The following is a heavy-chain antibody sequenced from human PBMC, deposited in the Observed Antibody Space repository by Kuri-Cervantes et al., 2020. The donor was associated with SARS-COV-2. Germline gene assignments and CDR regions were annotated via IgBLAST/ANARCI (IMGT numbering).Heavy chain of an antibody. Sequence: GGSLRLSCAASGITFSSYAMSWVRQAPGKGLEWVSAITDDGRSTYHADSVKGRFTISRDNSKTTLFLQMNSLRAEDTAVYHCVKGSAASRPYYFDSWGQGTLVTVSS. CDR1: GITFSSYA. CDR2: ITDDGRST. J-gene: IGHJ4*02. D-gene: IGHD3-10*01. CDR3: VKGSAASRPYYFDS. V-gene: IGHV3-23*01.